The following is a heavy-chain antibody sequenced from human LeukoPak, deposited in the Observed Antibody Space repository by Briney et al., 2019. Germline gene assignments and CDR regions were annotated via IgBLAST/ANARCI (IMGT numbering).Heavy chain of an antibody. Sequence: SVKVSCKASGGTFSSYAISWVRQAPGQGLEWMGGIIPIFGTANYAQKFQGRVTITTDESTSTAYMELSSLRSEDTAVYYCARDLGQFADYYDSSGSPFDCWGQGTLVTVSS. J-gene: IGHJ4*02. CDR1: GGTFSSYA. CDR3: ARDLGQFADYYDSSGSPFDC. V-gene: IGHV1-69*05. CDR2: IIPIFGTA. D-gene: IGHD3-22*01.